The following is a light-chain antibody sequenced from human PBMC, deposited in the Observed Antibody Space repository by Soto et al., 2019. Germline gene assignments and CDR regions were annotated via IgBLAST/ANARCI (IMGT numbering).Light chain of an antibody. CDR3: QQRYSTPQT. V-gene: IGKV1-39*01. CDR2: AAS. CDR1: QSISSY. Sequence: DIQMTQSPSSLSASVGDRVTITCRASQSISSYLNWYQQKPGKAPKRLIYAASSLQSGVPSRFSGSGSGTDFTLTISSLQPEDFATYYCQQRYSTPQTFGQGTKVEIK. J-gene: IGKJ1*01.